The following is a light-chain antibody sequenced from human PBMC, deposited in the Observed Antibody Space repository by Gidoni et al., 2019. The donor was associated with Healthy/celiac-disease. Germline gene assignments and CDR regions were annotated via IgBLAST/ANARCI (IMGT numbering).Light chain of an antibody. CDR3: QQRSNWPLT. V-gene: IGKV3-11*01. J-gene: IGKJ4*01. CDR2: DAS. CDR1: QSVSSY. Sequence: EIVLTQSPATLSLSPGERATLSCRASQSVSSYLAWYQQKPGQAPRLLIYDASNRATGIPARCSGSRSGTDFTLTISSLEPEDFAVYYCQQRSNWPLTFGGGTKVRIK.